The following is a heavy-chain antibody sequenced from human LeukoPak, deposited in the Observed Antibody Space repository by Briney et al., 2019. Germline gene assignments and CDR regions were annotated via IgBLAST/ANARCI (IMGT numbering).Heavy chain of an antibody. CDR2: IYYSGST. Sequence: SSETLSLTCTVSGGSISSSSYYWGWIRQPPGKGLEWIGSIYYSGSTYYNPSLKSRVTISVDRSKNQFSLKLSSVTAADTAVYYCARATYYDFWSGYYGGYYFDYWGQGTLVTVSS. V-gene: IGHV4-39*07. CDR1: GGSISSSSYY. J-gene: IGHJ4*02. CDR3: ARATYYDFWSGYYGGYYFDY. D-gene: IGHD3-3*01.